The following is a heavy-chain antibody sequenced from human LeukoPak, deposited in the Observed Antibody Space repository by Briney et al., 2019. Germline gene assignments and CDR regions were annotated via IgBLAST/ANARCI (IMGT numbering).Heavy chain of an antibody. J-gene: IGHJ5*02. Sequence: PSETLSLTCTVSGGSISSYYWSWIRQPPGKGLEWIGYIYYSGITNYNPSLKSRVTISVDTSKNHFSLKLSSVTAADTAVYYCARVVVVAARAGWFDPWGQGTLVTVSS. CDR2: IYYSGIT. CDR3: ARVVVVAARAGWFDP. D-gene: IGHD2-15*01. V-gene: IGHV4-59*01. CDR1: GGSISSYY.